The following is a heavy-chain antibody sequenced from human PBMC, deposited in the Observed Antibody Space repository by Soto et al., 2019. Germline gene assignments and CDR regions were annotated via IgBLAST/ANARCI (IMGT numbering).Heavy chain of an antibody. Sequence: SETLSLTCAVYGGSFSGYYWSWIRQPPGKGLEWIGEINHSGSTNYNPSLKSRVTISVDTSKNQFSLKLSSVTAADTAVYYCARVGDGYNSRAEYYFEYWGQGTLVTVSS. J-gene: IGHJ4*02. CDR3: ARVGDGYNSRAEYYFEY. V-gene: IGHV4-34*01. D-gene: IGHD5-12*01. CDR2: INHSGST. CDR1: GGSFSGYY.